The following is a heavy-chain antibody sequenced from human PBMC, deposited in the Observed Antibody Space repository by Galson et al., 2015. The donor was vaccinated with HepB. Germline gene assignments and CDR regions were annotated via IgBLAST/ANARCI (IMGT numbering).Heavy chain of an antibody. D-gene: IGHD6-13*01. J-gene: IGHJ4*02. V-gene: IGHV3-74*01. CDR2: INSDGSYT. Sequence: SLRLSCAASGFTFSWYWMHWVRHVPGKGLVWVARINSDGSYTTYADSVKGRFTISRDNAKNTLYLQMNSPRAEDTALYYCARTRGAAAGIFDYWGQGSLVTASS. CDR3: ARTRGAAAGIFDY. CDR1: GFTFSWYW.